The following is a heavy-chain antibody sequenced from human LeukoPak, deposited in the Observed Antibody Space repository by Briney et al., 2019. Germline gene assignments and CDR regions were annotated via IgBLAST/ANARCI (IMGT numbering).Heavy chain of an antibody. V-gene: IGHV1-8*03. CDR3: ARGDTMVRGVAYYMDV. J-gene: IGHJ6*03. Sequence: ASVKVSCKASGYTFTSYDINWVRQATGQGLEWMGWMNPNSGNTGYAQKFQGRVTITRNTSISTAYMELSSLRSEDTAVYYCARGDTMVRGVAYYMDVWGKGTTVTVSS. D-gene: IGHD3-10*01. CDR2: MNPNSGNT. CDR1: GYTFTSYD.